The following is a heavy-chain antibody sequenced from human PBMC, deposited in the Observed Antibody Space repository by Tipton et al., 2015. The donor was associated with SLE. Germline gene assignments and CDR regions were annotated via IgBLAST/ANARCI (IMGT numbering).Heavy chain of an antibody. J-gene: IGHJ4*02. CDR1: GGSIRSHY. V-gene: IGHV4-59*11. D-gene: IGHD3-10*01. Sequence: TLSLTCTVSGGSIRSHYWSWIRQPPGKGLEWIGYIYDTGSTDYNPSLESRVTISVDTSKNQFSLKLRSVTAADTAVYYCARGSSYYGLGGDYWGQGTLVTVSS. CDR2: IYDTGST. CDR3: ARGSSYYGLGGDY.